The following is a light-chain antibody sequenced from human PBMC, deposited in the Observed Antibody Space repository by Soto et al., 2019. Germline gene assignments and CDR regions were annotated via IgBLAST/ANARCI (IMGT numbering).Light chain of an antibody. Sequence: EIVLTQSPATLSLSPGERATLSCRASQNIDIYLAWYQQRPGQAPRLLIYDASNRAPGIPPRFSGSGSGTDFTLTISSLDPEDFVVYYCQQRYNWPLTFGGGTKVEIK. J-gene: IGKJ4*01. CDR3: QQRYNWPLT. V-gene: IGKV3-11*01. CDR1: QNIDIY. CDR2: DAS.